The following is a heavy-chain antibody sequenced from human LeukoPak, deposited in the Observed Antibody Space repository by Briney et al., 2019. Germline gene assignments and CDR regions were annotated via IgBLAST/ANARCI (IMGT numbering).Heavy chain of an antibody. CDR3: APAFAGYCSSTSCYRDY. CDR2: IKQDGIEK. V-gene: IGHV3-7*01. J-gene: IGHJ4*02. D-gene: IGHD2-2*01. Sequence: PGGSLRLSCAASGFTLSNHWMIWVRQAPGKGLECVANIKQDGIEKYYLDSVKGRFTISRDNAKNSLYLQMNSLRAEDTAVYYCAPAFAGYCSSTSCYRDYWGQGTLVTVSS. CDR1: GFTLSNHW.